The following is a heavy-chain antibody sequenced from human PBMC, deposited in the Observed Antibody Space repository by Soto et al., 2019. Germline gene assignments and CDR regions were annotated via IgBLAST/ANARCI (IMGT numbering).Heavy chain of an antibody. V-gene: IGHV2-5*02. CDR2: IYWDDDK. CDR1: GFSLTTTRMG. CDR3: AHAGNFDLLSFDR. D-gene: IGHD1-1*01. Sequence: QITLKESGPPLVRPAQTLTLTCAFSGFSLTTTRMGVAWIRQPPGKALEWLALIYWDDDKRYSPSLKNRLTVSTDTSTNRVVLTITNISPDDTGTYFCAHAGNFDLLSFDRWGPGTLVTVSS. J-gene: IGHJ4*02.